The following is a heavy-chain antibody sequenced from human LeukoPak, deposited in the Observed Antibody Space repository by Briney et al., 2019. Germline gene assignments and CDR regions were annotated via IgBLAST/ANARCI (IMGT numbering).Heavy chain of an antibody. CDR2: ISSSSSYI. CDR1: GFTFSSYS. Sequence: PGGSLRLSCAASGFTFSSYSMNWVRQAPGKGLEWVSSISSSSSYIYYADSVKGRFTISRDNAKNSLYLQMNSLRAEDTAVYYCARSGGYRAYYFDYWGQGTLVTVSS. D-gene: IGHD5-12*01. CDR3: ARSGGYRAYYFDY. J-gene: IGHJ4*02. V-gene: IGHV3-21*01.